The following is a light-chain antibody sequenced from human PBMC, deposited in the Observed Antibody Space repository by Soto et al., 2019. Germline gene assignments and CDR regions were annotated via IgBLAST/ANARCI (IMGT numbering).Light chain of an antibody. J-gene: IGLJ2*01. CDR1: SSDVGGYNY. CDR3: SSYTSSSTVV. V-gene: IGLV2-14*01. CDR2: DVS. Sequence: QSALTQPASGSGSPGPAITISCTGTSSDVGGYNYVSWYQQHPGKAPKLMIYDVSNRPSGVSNRFSGSKSGNTASLTISGLQAEDEADYYCSSYTSSSTVVFVGGTKVTVL.